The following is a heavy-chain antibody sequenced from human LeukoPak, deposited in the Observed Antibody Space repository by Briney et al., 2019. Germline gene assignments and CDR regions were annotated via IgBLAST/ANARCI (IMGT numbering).Heavy chain of an antibody. CDR1: GFTFSSYW. CDR2: INSDGSST. J-gene: IGHJ4*02. V-gene: IGHV3-74*01. D-gene: IGHD6-19*01. Sequence: GGSLRLSCAASGFTFSSYWMHWVRQAPGKGLVWVSRINSDGSSTSYADSVKGRFTISRDNAKNMLYLQMNSLRAEDTAVYYCARVSSGWYSFDYWGQGTLVTVSS. CDR3: ARVSSGWYSFDY.